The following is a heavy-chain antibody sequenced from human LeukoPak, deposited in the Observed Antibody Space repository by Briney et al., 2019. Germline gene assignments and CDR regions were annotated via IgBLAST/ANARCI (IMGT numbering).Heavy chain of an antibody. CDR2: IIPIFGTA. J-gene: IGHJ4*02. D-gene: IGHD2-21*02. Sequence: GSSVKVSCKASGGTFSSYAISWVRQAPGQGLEWMGGIIPIFGTANYAQKFQGRVTITTDESTSTAYMELSSLRSEDTAVYYCADCGGDCYAPSPFWGQGTLVTVSS. CDR3: ADCGGDCYAPSPF. V-gene: IGHV1-69*05. CDR1: GGTFSSYA.